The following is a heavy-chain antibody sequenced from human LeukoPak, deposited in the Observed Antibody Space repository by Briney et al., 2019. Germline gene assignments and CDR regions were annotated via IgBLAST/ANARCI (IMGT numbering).Heavy chain of an antibody. D-gene: IGHD6-19*01. Sequence: PGGSLRLSCAASGFTFSSYAMSWVRQAPGKGLEWVSAISGSVGSTYYADSLKGRFTISRDNSKNTLYLQMNSLRAEDTAVYYCAKFPSYSSGWSDYWGQGTLVTVSS. CDR1: GFTFSSYA. CDR2: ISGSVGST. V-gene: IGHV3-23*01. CDR3: AKFPSYSSGWSDY. J-gene: IGHJ4*02.